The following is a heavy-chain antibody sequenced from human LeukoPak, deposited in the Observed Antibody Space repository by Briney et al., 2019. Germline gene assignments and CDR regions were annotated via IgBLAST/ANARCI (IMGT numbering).Heavy chain of an antibody. J-gene: IGHJ4*02. V-gene: IGHV3-48*03. D-gene: IGHD3-22*01. CDR2: ISSSGSTI. CDR1: GFTFSSYE. Sequence: GGSLRLSCAASGFTFSSYEMNWVRQAPGKGLEWVSYISSSGSTIYYADSVKGRFTISRDNAKNSLYLQMNSLRAEDTAVYYCAKELWDSSGYYYFDYWGQGTLVTVSS. CDR3: AKELWDSSGYYYFDY.